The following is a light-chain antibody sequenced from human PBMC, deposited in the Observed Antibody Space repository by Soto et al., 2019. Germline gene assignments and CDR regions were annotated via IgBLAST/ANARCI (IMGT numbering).Light chain of an antibody. CDR2: RAS. Sequence: DIQMTQSPSTLSASLGDRATITCRASRAISDWLAWYQQRPGKAPKLLIYRASRLESGVPSRFSGSGSGTEFTLTISGLQPDDFATYYCQQYNTFSFTFGQGTKLEI. CDR1: RAISDW. V-gene: IGKV1-5*03. CDR3: QQYNTFSFT. J-gene: IGKJ2*01.